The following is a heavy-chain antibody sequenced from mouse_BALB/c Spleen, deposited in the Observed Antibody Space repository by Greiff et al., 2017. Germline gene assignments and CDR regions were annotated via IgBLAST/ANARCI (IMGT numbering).Heavy chain of an antibody. V-gene: IGHV1-15*01. CDR2: IDPETGGT. Sequence: VQLQQSGAELVRPGASVTLSCKASGYTFTDYEMHWVKQTPVHGLEWIGAIDPETGGTAYNQKFKGKATLTADKSSSTAYMELRSLTSEDSAVYYCTSYYYGSSYHWGQGTTLTVSS. J-gene: IGHJ2*01. D-gene: IGHD1-1*01. CDR1: GYTFTDYE. CDR3: TSYYYGSSYH.